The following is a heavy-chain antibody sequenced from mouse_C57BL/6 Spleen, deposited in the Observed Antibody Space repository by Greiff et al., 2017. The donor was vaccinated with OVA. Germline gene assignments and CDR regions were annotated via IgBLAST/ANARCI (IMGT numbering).Heavy chain of an antibody. CDR2: ISSGSSTI. J-gene: IGHJ3*01. D-gene: IGHD2-14*01. V-gene: IGHV5-17*01. CDR3: ARRVRDWFAY. CDR1: GFTFSDYG. Sequence: EVMLVESGGGLVKPGGSLKLSCAASGFTFSDYGMHWVRQAPEKGLEWVADISSGSSTIYYADTVKGRFTISRDNAKNTLFLQMTSLRSEDTAMYYCARRVRDWFAYWGQGTLVTVSA.